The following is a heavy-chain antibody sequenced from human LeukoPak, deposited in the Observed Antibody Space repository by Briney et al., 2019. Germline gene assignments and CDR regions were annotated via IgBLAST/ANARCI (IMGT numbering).Heavy chain of an antibody. CDR3: AKDTSGSYFTGDY. V-gene: IGHV3-23*01. CDR1: GFTFSSYA. J-gene: IGHJ4*02. CDR2: ISGSGGTT. D-gene: IGHD3-22*01. Sequence: PGGYLRLSGAGSGFTFSSYAMSWVRQAPGKGLEWVSAISGSGGTTYYADSVKGRFTISRDNSKNTLYLQMNSLRAEDTAVYYCAKDTSGSYFTGDYWGQGTLVTVSS.